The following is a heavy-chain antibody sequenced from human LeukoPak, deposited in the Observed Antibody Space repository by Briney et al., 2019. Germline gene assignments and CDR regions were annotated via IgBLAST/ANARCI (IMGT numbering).Heavy chain of an antibody. CDR2: ISGSGGST. CDR1: AFTFSSYA. V-gene: IGHV3-23*01. J-gene: IGHJ1*01. CDR3: AGGRYFDWLLSYFQH. Sequence: GGSMRLSCAASAFTFSSYAMSWVRQAPGKVLGWVSAISGSGGSTYYADSVKGRFTISRDNSKNTLYLQMNSLRAEDTAVYYCAGGRYFDWLLSYFQHWGQGTLVTVSS. D-gene: IGHD3-9*01.